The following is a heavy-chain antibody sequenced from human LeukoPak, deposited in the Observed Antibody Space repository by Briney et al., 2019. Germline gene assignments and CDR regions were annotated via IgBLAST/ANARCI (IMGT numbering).Heavy chain of an antibody. V-gene: IGHV3-23*01. J-gene: IGHJ6*02. D-gene: IGHD3/OR15-3a*01. CDR2: SSPGGSSS. CDR1: GVQMSNYA. Sequence: GGSLRLSCMVSGVQMSNYAMTWVRQVPGKRLDWLSVSSPGGSSSYYADAVKGRFTISRDNSINTVFLQMDNLRVEDTALYYCAKSTIQPHYYYFGLDVWGQGTTVIVSS. CDR3: AKSTIQPHYYYFGLDV.